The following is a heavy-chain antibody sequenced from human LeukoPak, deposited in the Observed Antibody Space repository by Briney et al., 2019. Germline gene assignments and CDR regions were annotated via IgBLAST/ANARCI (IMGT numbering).Heavy chain of an antibody. CDR1: GFTFSSYS. D-gene: IGHD6-13*01. V-gene: IGHV3-21*01. J-gene: IGHJ5*02. Sequence: GGSLRLSCAASGFTFSSYSMNWVRQAPGKGLEWVSSISSSSSYIYYADSVKGRFTISRDNAKNSLHLQMNSLRVEDTAVYYCAREISSWYRTEGRFDPWGQGTLVTVSS. CDR3: AREISSWYRTEGRFDP. CDR2: ISSSSSYI.